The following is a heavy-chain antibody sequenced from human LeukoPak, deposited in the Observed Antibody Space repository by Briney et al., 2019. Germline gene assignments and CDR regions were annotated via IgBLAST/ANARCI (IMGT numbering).Heavy chain of an antibody. CDR1: GGSISSGDYY. CDR2: IYYSGST. J-gene: IGHJ2*01. CDR3: AKSNMIADYWYFDL. D-gene: IGHD3-22*01. Sequence: PSETLSLTCTVSGGSISSGDYYWSWIRQPPGKGLEWIGYIYYSGSTYYNPSLKSRVTISVDTSKNQFSLKLSSVTAADTAVYYCAKSNMIADYWYFDLWGRGTLVTVSS. V-gene: IGHV4-30-4*01.